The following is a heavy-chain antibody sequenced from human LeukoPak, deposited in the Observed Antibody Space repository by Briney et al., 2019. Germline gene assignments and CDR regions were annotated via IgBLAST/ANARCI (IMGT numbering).Heavy chain of an antibody. CDR3: ARGRRHSSSWYDFDY. J-gene: IGHJ4*02. V-gene: IGHV1-8*01. D-gene: IGHD6-13*01. Sequence: ASVKVSCKASGYTFTSYDINWVRQATGQGLEWMGWMNPNSGNTGYAQTFQGRVTMTRNTSISTAYMELSSLRSEDTAVYYCARGRRHSSSWYDFDYWGQGTLVTVSS. CDR2: MNPNSGNT. CDR1: GYTFTSYD.